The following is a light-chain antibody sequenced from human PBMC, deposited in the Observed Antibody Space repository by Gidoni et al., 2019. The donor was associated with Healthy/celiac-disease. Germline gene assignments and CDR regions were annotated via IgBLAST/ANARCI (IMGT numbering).Light chain of an antibody. CDR1: QSVLYSSNNKNY. Sequence: DIVMRQTPDSLAVSLGERATINSKSSQSVLYSSNNKNYLAWYQQKPGQPPKLLIYCASTRESGVPDRFSGSGSGTDFTLTISSLQAEDVAVYYCQQYYSTPRTFGQGTKVEIK. J-gene: IGKJ1*01. V-gene: IGKV4-1*01. CDR2: CAS. CDR3: QQYYSTPRT.